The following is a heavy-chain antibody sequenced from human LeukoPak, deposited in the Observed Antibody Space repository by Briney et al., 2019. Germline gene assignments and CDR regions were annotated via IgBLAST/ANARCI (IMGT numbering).Heavy chain of an antibody. D-gene: IGHD3-10*01. V-gene: IGHV4-59*01. CDR3: ARDSLGESDAFDT. J-gene: IGHJ3*02. Sequence: SETLSLTCTVSGGSIGSYYWSWIRQPPGKGLEWIGYIYYSGSTNYNPSLKSRVTISVDTSKNQFSLKLSSVTAADTDVYYCARDSLGESDAFDTWGQGTMVTVSS. CDR2: IYYSGST. CDR1: GGSIGSYY.